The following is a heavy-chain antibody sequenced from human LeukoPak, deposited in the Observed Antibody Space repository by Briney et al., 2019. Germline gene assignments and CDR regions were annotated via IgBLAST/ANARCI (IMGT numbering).Heavy chain of an antibody. CDR3: ATYRQVLLPFES. Sequence: GGSLRLSCAASGFTFSTFAMIWVRQPPGKGLEWVSSIFPSGGEIHYADSVRGRLTISRDNSKSTLSLQMNSLRAEDTAIYYCATYRQVLLPFESWGQGTLVTVSS. V-gene: IGHV3-23*01. CDR1: GFTFSTFA. D-gene: IGHD2-8*02. CDR2: IFPSGGEI. J-gene: IGHJ4*02.